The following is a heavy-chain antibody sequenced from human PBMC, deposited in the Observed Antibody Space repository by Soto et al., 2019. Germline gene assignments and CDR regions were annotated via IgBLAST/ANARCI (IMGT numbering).Heavy chain of an antibody. CDR1: GYTFTNYW. CDR2: IYPGDSDT. CDR3: AASIFYYGMDV. J-gene: IGHJ6*02. Sequence: GESLKISCKGSGYTFTNYWIGWVRQMPGKGPEWMGIIYPGDSDTRYNPSFQGQVTISADKSITTTYLQWSSLKASDTAIYYCAASIFYYGMDVWGQGTTVTVSS. V-gene: IGHV5-51*01.